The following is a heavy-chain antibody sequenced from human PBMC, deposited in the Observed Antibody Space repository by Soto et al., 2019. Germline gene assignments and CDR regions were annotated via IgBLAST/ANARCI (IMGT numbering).Heavy chain of an antibody. J-gene: IGHJ4*02. CDR3: AKDISRGPTKNYDFWSGPDY. CDR1: GFTFDEYA. CDR2: ISWDGSNR. Sequence: GVLRLSCAASGFTFDEYAMHWVRQPPGKGLEWVSLISWDGSNRYYADSVQGRFTISRDNSKYSLYLEMNSLRPEDTALYYCAKDISRGPTKNYDFWSGPDYWGQGTLVTVSS. V-gene: IGHV3-43D*04. D-gene: IGHD3-3*01.